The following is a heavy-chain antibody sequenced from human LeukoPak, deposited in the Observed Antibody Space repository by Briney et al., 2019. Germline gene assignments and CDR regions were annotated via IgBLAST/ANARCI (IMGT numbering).Heavy chain of an antibody. CDR1: GGSISSGGYS. CDR3: ARTYYYDSSGYYYEVWYFDL. D-gene: IGHD3-22*01. CDR2: IYHSGST. Sequence: SETLSLTCAVSGGSISSGGYSWSWIRQPPGKGLEWIGYIYHSGSTYYNPSLKSRVTISVDRSKNQFSLQLNSVTPEDTAVYYCARTYYYDSSGYYYEVWYFDLWGRGTLVTVSS. V-gene: IGHV4-30-2*01. J-gene: IGHJ2*01.